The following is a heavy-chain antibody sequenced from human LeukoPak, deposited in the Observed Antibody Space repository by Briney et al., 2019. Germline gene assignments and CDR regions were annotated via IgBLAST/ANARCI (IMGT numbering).Heavy chain of an antibody. D-gene: IGHD3-22*01. CDR3: ARDFRDSSGYYPDY. V-gene: IGHV3-30*02. CDR1: GFTFSSYG. CDR2: IRYDGSNK. J-gene: IGHJ4*02. Sequence: GSLRLSCAASGFTFSSYGMHWVREAPGKELEWVAFIRYDGSNKYYADSVKGRFTISRDNSKNTLYLQMNSLRAEDTAVYYCARDFRDSSGYYPDYWGQGTLVTVSS.